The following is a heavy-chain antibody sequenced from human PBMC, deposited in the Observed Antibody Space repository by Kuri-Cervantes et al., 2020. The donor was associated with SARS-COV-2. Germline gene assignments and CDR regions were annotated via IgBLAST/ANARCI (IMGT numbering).Heavy chain of an antibody. J-gene: IGHJ6*02. Sequence: ASVKVSCKASGYTFTSYGISWVRQAPGQGLEWMGWISAYNGNTNYSQKLQGRVTMTTDTSTGKAYMELSSLRSEDTSVYYCARDGVEGACNWNLLYYYYGMDVWGQGTTVTVSS. CDR2: ISAYNGNT. CDR1: GYTFTSYG. CDR3: ARDGVEGACNWNLLYYYYGMDV. D-gene: IGHD1-7*01. V-gene: IGHV1-18*01.